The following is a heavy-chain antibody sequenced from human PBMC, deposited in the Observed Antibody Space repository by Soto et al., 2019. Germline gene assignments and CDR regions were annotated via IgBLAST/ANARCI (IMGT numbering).Heavy chain of an antibody. J-gene: IGHJ6*02. CDR2: IKQDGSEK. CDR3: ARAGRGQRLVSCLDV. V-gene: IGHV3-7*03. Sequence: EVQLVVSGGGLVQPGGSLRLSCAASAFTLSNYWMSWVRQVPGKGLEWVANIKQDGSEKYYVDSVKGRFTISRDNAKNSLYLHMNSLRAEDTAVYYCARAGRGQRLVSCLDVWGQGTTVTVSS. D-gene: IGHD6-13*01. CDR1: AFTLSNYW.